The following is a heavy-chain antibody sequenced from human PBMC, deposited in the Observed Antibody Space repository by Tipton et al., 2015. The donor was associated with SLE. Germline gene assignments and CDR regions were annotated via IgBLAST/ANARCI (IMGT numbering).Heavy chain of an antibody. CDR1: GFTFSSYA. Sequence: LRLSCAASGFTFSSYAMHWIRQPPGKGLEWIGEITHRGVTNYNPSLKSRVTISVGTSYNQFSLSLTSVTAADTAVYFCAREVGASVDIWGQGSQVTVSS. CDR2: ITHRGVT. CDR3: AREVGASVDI. D-gene: IGHD3-10*01. J-gene: IGHJ4*02. V-gene: IGHV4-34*01.